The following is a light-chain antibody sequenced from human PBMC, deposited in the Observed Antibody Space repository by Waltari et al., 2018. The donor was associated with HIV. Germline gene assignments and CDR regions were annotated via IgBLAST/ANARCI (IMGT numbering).Light chain of an antibody. V-gene: IGKV3-15*01. J-gene: IGKJ1*01. CDR2: GSS. CDR3: QQYNHWPWT. Sequence: ETVMTQSPDTLSVSPVERSTLSCRASQSVTTNLAWYQQKPGQAPRLLFYGSSTRATGLPDRFSGSGSGTEFTLTISSLQSEDSAVYYCQQYNHWPWTFGQGTTVEIK. CDR1: QSVTTN.